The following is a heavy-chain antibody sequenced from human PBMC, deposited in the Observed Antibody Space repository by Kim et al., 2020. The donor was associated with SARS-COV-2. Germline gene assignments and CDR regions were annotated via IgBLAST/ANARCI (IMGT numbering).Heavy chain of an antibody. J-gene: IGHJ6*03. CDR2: ISWNSGSI. CDR1: GFTFDDYA. D-gene: IGHD1-26*01. Sequence: GGSLRLSCAASGFTFDDYAMHWVRQAPGKGLEWVSGISWNSGSIGYADSVKGRFTISRDNAKNSLYLQMNSLRAEDTALYYCVKEAIHPDKWYYYYYMDVWGKGTTVTVSS. CDR3: VKEAIHPDKWYYYYYMDV. V-gene: IGHV3-9*01.